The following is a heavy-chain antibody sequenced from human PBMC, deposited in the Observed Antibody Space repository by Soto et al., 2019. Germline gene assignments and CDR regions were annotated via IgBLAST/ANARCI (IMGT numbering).Heavy chain of an antibody. D-gene: IGHD1-1*01. J-gene: IGHJ5*02. V-gene: IGHV1-69*02. CDR1: GGTFSSYT. CDR3: ARGVREGYNWFDP. Sequence: QVQLVQSGAEVTKPGSSVTVSCKASGGTFSSYTISWVRQAPGQGLEWMGRIIPILGIANYAQKFQGRVTITADKSTSTAYMELSSLRSEDTAVYYCARGVREGYNWFDPWGQGTLVTVSS. CDR2: IIPILGIA.